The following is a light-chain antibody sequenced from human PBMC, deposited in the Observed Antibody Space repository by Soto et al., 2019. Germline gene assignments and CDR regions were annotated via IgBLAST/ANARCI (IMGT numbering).Light chain of an antibody. V-gene: IGKV1-5*03. CDR2: KAS. CDR1: QSISSW. J-gene: IGKJ4*01. CDR3: QQYNSYLT. Sequence: DIQMTQSPSTLSASVGDRVTITCRDSQSISSWLAWYQQKPGKAPKLLIYKASSLESGVPSRFSGSGSGTEFTLTISSLQPDDFATYYCQQYNSYLTFCGGTKVEIK.